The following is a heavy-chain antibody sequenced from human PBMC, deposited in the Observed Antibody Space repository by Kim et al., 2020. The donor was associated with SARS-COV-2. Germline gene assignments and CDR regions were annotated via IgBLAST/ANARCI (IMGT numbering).Heavy chain of an antibody. J-gene: IGHJ3*02. CDR3: ARGNMTTVASEAFDI. V-gene: IGHV1-69*04. Sequence: QKFQGRVTITADKSTSTAYMELSSLRSEDTAVYYCARGNMTTVASEAFDIWGQGTMVTVSS. D-gene: IGHD4-17*01.